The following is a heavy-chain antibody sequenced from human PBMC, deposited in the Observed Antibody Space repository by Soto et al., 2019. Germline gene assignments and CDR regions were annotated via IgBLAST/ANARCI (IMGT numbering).Heavy chain of an antibody. CDR3: ARDIGSGSYYNVNNWFDP. V-gene: IGHV4-31*03. D-gene: IGHD3-10*01. Sequence: PSETLSLTCTVSGGSISSGGYYWSWIRQHPGKGQEWIGYIYYSGSTYYNPSLKSRVTISVDTSKNQFSLKLSSVTAADTAVYYCARDIGSGSYYNVNNWFDPWGQGTLVTVSS. J-gene: IGHJ5*02. CDR2: IYYSGST. CDR1: GGSISSGGYY.